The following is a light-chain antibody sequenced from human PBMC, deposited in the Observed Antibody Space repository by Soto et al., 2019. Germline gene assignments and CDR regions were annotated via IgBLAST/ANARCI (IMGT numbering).Light chain of an antibody. CDR1: QSVATSQ. Sequence: ILVTQSPGTLSLSPGERASLFCMASQSVATSQLAWYQQKPGQAPRLLIGASSRATGVPDRFIASGSGTDFTLTISRLEPEDFAVYYCQQFASSPRTFGRGTKVDIK. V-gene: IGKV3-20*01. CDR2: GAS. J-gene: IGKJ1*01. CDR3: QQFASSPRT.